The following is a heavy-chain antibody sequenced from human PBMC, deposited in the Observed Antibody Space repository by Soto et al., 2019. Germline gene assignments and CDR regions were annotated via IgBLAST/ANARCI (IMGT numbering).Heavy chain of an antibody. J-gene: IGHJ2*01. CDR2: INHRGST. Sequence: QVQLQQWGAGLLKPSETLSLTCAVYGGSFSGYYWSWIRQPPGKGLEWIGEINHRGSTNYNAALKRRVTKSVNTSKHQYTLKLSSGNAADTAVYYCASIAEAGLRHWYCDLWGRGTLVTVSS. CDR3: ASIAEAGLRHWYCDL. D-gene: IGHD6-13*01. V-gene: IGHV4-34*01. CDR1: GGSFSGYY.